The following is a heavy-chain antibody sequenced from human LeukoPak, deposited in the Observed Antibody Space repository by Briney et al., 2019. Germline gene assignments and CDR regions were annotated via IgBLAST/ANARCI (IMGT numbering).Heavy chain of an antibody. J-gene: IGHJ4*02. V-gene: IGHV3-30*18. D-gene: IGHD1-26*01. CDR3: AKDRIVGAK. CDR1: GFTFSSYG. CDR2: ISYDGSNK. Sequence: LSGGSLRLSCAASGFTFSSYGMHWVRQAPGKGLEWVAVISYDGSNKYYADSVKDRFTISRDNSKNTLYLQMNSLRVEDTAVYYCAKDRIVGAKGGQGTLVTVSS.